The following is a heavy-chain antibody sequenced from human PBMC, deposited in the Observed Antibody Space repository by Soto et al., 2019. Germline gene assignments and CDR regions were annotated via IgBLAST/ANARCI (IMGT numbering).Heavy chain of an antibody. Sequence: QVQLQESGPGLVKSSETLSLTCAVSGGSISSENWWNWVRQPPGKGLEWIGEIHHTESTNYNPSPQSRVTFSVDKSRELFSLRLSSVTAADTAVYYCARRMRAGRYYDAGDYWGQGILVTVTS. D-gene: IGHD3-22*01. V-gene: IGHV4-4*02. CDR2: IHHTEST. CDR3: ARRMRAGRYYDAGDY. J-gene: IGHJ4*02. CDR1: GGSISSENW.